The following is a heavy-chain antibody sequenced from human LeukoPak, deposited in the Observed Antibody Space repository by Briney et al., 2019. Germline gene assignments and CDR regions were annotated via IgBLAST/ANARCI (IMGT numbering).Heavy chain of an antibody. D-gene: IGHD3-22*01. J-gene: IGHJ4*02. CDR2: IKSKTDGGTI. CDR1: GFTLNNAW. CDR3: TTSYYDSSGFRA. V-gene: IGHV3-15*01. Sequence: KPGGSRRLSCAASGFTLNNAWMSWVRQAPGKGLEWVGRIKSKTDGGTIDYAAPVKGRSTISRDDSKSMVYLLMNSLKTEDTAVYYCTTSYYDSSGFRAWGQGTLVTVSS.